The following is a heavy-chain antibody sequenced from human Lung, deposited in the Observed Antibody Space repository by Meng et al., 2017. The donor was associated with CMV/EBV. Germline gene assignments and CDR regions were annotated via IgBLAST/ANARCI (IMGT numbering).Heavy chain of an antibody. Sequence: VQLGQACSELKKPGDSVKVSCQAAGYTFTSSSMNWVRHAPGQGLEWMVWININTGNPTYAQGFTGRFVFSLDTSVSTAYLQIDSLKADDTAVYYCARGNGWRFDYWGQGTLVTVSS. J-gene: IGHJ4*02. CDR2: ININTGNP. CDR3: ARGNGWRFDY. CDR1: GYTFTSSS. V-gene: IGHV7-4-1*01. D-gene: IGHD6-19*01.